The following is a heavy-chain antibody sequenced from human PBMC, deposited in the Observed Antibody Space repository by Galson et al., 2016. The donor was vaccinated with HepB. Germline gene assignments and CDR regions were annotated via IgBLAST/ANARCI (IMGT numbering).Heavy chain of an antibody. Sequence: PALVKPTQTLTLTCTFSGFSLSTRPMCVSWVRQPPGKALEWLALIDWDDDKYYRTSLKTRLTISRDTSKNQVVLTMTNMDPVDTATDYCARPKKIGYNRSRRAVWFDAWGQGTLVTVSS. CDR3: ARPKKIGYNRSRRAVWFDA. V-gene: IGHV2-70*20. D-gene: IGHD6-13*01. CDR2: IDWDDDK. CDR1: GFSLSTRPMC. J-gene: IGHJ5*02.